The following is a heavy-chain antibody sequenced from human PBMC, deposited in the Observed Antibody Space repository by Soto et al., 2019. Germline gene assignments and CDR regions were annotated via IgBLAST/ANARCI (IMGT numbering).Heavy chain of an antibody. V-gene: IGHV3-23*01. Sequence: PGGSLRLSCVVSGFTFSIYAMSWVRQAPGKGLEWVSTISGSGVNTHHADSVKGRFTISRDNSKNTLYLQMSSLRVEDTAVYYCAKRPDYAYNVRSCYFDLWGRGTLVTVSS. CDR3: AKRPDYAYNVRSCYFDL. CDR2: ISGSGVNT. CDR1: GFTFSIYA. D-gene: IGHD5-12*01. J-gene: IGHJ2*01.